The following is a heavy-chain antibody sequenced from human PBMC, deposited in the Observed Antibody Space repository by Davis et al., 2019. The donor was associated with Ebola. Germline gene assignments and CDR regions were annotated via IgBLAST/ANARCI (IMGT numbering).Heavy chain of an antibody. CDR2: MNPNSGNT. V-gene: IGHV1-8*01. D-gene: IGHD1-26*01. Sequence: AASVKVSCKASGYTFTSYDINWVRQATGQGLEWMGWMNPNSGNTGYAQKFQCRVTITADESTSTAYMELSSLRSEDTVVYYCARDGRELQSRSIDYWGQGTLVTVSS. CDR1: GYTFTSYD. CDR3: ARDGRELQSRSIDY. J-gene: IGHJ4*02.